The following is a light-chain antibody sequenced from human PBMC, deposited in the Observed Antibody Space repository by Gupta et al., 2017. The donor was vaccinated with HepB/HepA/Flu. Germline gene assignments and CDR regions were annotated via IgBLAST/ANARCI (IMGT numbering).Light chain of an antibody. V-gene: IGKV4-1*01. Sequence: IVIPPSPDSLSVSLGATATINCKSSQSVLYSSNNKNYLAWYQQKPGQPPKLLIYWASTRASGVPDRFSGSGSGTDFTLTISSLQAEDVAIYYCQQYYSTPWTFGQGTKVEIK. CDR2: WAS. CDR3: QQYYSTPWT. CDR1: QSVLYSSNNKNY. J-gene: IGKJ1*01.